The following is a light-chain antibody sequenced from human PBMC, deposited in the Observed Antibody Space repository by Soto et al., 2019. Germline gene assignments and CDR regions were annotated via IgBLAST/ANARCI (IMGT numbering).Light chain of an antibody. CDR3: SSYTRSGTPV. CDR1: SSDVGFYSY. CDR2: DVA. Sequence: QSLLTQPSSVSESPGQSITISCTGTSSDVGFYSYVSWYRHHPGNAPKLLIYDVANRPSGVSNRFSGSKSDNTAYLSISGLQAEDEADYYCSSYTRSGTPVFGGGTKVTVL. V-gene: IGLV2-14*03. J-gene: IGLJ3*02.